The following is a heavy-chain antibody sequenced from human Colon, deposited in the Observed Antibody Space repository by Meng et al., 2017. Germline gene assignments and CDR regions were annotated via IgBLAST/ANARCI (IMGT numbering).Heavy chain of an antibody. D-gene: IGHD7-27*01. CDR3: ARDITGDGLVFIDF. CDR1: GYTFSGYN. Sequence: ASVKVSCKASGYTFSGYNIPWVRQAPGQGLEWMGWINAKSGDTNYAQKFQGRVTMTRDTSISTAYMELRRLRSDDTAMYYCARDITGDGLVFIDFWGQGTLVTVSS. V-gene: IGHV1-2*02. CDR2: INAKSGDT. J-gene: IGHJ4*02.